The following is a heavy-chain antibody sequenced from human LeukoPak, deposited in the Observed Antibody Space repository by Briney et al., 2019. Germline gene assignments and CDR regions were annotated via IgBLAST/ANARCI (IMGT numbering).Heavy chain of an antibody. CDR3: SRGGTDDPFNY. CDR1: GFTFSSYA. Sequence: GGSLRLSCAASGFTFSSYAMSWVRQAPGKGLEWVSSISPSSDYIYYADSVKGRFTISRDNAKNSLYLQMNSLRAGDTAVYYCSRGGTDDPFNYWGQGTLVTVSS. J-gene: IGHJ4*02. V-gene: IGHV3-21*01. D-gene: IGHD1-1*01. CDR2: ISPSSDYI.